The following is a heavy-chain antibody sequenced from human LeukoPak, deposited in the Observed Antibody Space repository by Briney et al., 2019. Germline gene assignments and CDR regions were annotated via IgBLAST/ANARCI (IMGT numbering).Heavy chain of an antibody. V-gene: IGHV4-34*01. CDR3: ARCQATRRQPIRYYGMDV. J-gene: IGHJ6*02. Sequence: SETLSLTCAVYGGSFSGYYWSWIRQPPGKGLEWIGEINHSGSTNYNPSLKSRVTISVDTSKNQFSLKLSSVTAADTAVYYCARCQATRRQPIRYYGMDVWGQGTTVTVSS. CDR1: GGSFSGYY. D-gene: IGHD1-14*01. CDR2: INHSGST.